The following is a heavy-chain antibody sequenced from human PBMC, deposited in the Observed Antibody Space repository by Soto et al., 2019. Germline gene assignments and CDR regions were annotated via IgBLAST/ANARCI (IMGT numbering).Heavy chain of an antibody. CDR1: GGSFIGYY. CDR3: ARGFSGGDADWFDP. Sequence: SETLSLTCAVHGGSFIGYYLSWIRQAPGKGLEWIGEINHSGGTAYNSSLKSRVSISVDASHKQFSLKLTSVTVADTAVYYCARGFSGGDADWFDPWGQGTLVTVSS. CDR2: INHSGGT. D-gene: IGHD2-21*02. V-gene: IGHV4-34*01. J-gene: IGHJ5*02.